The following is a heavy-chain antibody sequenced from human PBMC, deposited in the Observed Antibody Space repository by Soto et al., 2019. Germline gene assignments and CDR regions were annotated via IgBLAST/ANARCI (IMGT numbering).Heavy chain of an antibody. V-gene: IGHV3-23*01. CDR2: ISGSGGST. D-gene: IGHD6-19*01. CDR1: GFTFSSYA. J-gene: IGHJ5*02. CDR3: AKEMVAVAGRYNWFDP. Sequence: XXSLRLSCAASGFTFSSYAMSWVPQAPGKGLEWVSAISGSGGSTYYADSVKGRFTISRDNSKNTLYLQMNSLRAEDTAVYYCAKEMVAVAGRYNWFDPWGQGTLVTVSS.